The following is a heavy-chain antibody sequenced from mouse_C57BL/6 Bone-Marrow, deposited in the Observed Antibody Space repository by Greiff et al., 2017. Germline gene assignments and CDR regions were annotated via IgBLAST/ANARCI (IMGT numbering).Heavy chain of an antibody. J-gene: IGHJ4*01. V-gene: IGHV5-4*01. Sequence: EVQRVESGGGLVKPGGSLQLSCAASGFTFSSYAMSWVRPTPETRLEWVATISDGGSYTYYPDNVKGRFTISRDNAKNTLYLQMRQRKSEDTAMYYWERGPGPMDYWGQGTSVTVSS. D-gene: IGHD3-1*01. CDR3: ERGPGPMDY. CDR2: ISDGGSYT. CDR1: GFTFSSYA.